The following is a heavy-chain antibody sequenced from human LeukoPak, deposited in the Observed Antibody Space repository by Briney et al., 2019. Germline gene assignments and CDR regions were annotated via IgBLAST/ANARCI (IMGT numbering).Heavy chain of an antibody. CDR2: IIPIFGTA. V-gene: IGHV1-69*13. J-gene: IGHJ3*02. D-gene: IGHD3-10*01. Sequence: SVKVSCKASGGTFSSYAISWVRQAPGQGLEWMGGIIPIFGTANYAQKFQGRVTITADESTSTAYMELSSLRSEDTAVYYCARDYRTRITMVRGFCAFDIWGQGTMVTVSS. CDR3: ARDYRTRITMVRGFCAFDI. CDR1: GGTFSSYA.